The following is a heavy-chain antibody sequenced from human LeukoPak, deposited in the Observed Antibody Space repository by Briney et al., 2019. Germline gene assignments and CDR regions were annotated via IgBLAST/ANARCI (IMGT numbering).Heavy chain of an antibody. Sequence: PETLSLTCTVSGGSITGYYWTWIRQPPGKGLEWIGYIYYSGSSNYNPSLKSRVTISIHTSKNQFSLNLSSVTAADTAVYYCARVFGGGRGGWFDPWGQGTLVAVSS. CDR2: IYYSGSS. J-gene: IGHJ5*02. CDR3: ARVFGGGRGGWFDP. D-gene: IGHD3-16*01. V-gene: IGHV4-59*01. CDR1: GGSITGYY.